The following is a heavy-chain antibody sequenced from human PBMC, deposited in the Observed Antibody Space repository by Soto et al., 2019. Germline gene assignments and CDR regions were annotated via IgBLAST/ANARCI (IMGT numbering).Heavy chain of an antibody. CDR3: AREPLCGGKCYLNYFDP. Sequence: RASVKVSCKASGYTFTSYPIHWVRQAPGQGLEWMGWINIGKGNTQYSQNIQGRVTITRDTSATTAYMELSSLRSEDTALYYCAREPLCGGKCYLNYFDPWGQGTLVTVSS. J-gene: IGHJ5*02. D-gene: IGHD2-15*01. V-gene: IGHV1-3*04. CDR2: INIGKGNT. CDR1: GYTFTSYP.